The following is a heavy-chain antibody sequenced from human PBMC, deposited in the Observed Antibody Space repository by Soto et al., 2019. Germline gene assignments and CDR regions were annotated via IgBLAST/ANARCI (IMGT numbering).Heavy chain of an antibody. D-gene: IGHD6-25*01. CDR1: D. CDR2: MNHNSGNT. CDR3: ARERAHYGMDV. V-gene: IGHV1-8*01. J-gene: IGHJ6*02. Sequence: DISWVRQATGQGLEWMGWMNHNSGNTGFAQKFQGRVTMTRNTSISTAYMELSSLRSEDTAVYYCARERAHYGMDVWGQGTTVTVSS.